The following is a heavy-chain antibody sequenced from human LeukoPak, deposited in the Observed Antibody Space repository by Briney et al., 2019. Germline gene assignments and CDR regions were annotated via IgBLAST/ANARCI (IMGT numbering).Heavy chain of an antibody. J-gene: IGHJ4*02. CDR2: IYYSGST. Sequence: PSETLSLTCAVYGGSFSGYYWSWIRQPPGKGLEWIGSIYYSGSTYYNPSLKSRVTISVDTSKNQFSLKLSSVTAADTAVYYCARYSVATIDMYYFDYWGQGTLVTVSS. CDR1: GGSFSGYY. D-gene: IGHD5-12*01. V-gene: IGHV4-34*01. CDR3: ARYSVATIDMYYFDY.